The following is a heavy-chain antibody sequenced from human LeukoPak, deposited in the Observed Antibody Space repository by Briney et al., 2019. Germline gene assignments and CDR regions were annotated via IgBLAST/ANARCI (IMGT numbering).Heavy chain of an antibody. J-gene: IGHJ4*02. CDR3: ARQGYDFWSGYQGGFDY. Sequence: GASVKVSCKASGYTFTSYYMHWVRHAPGQGLEWMGIINPSGGSTSYAQKFQGRVTMTRDMSTSTVYMELSSLRSEDTAVYYCARQGYDFWSGYQGGFDYWGQGTLVTVSS. CDR1: GYTFTSYY. D-gene: IGHD3-3*01. CDR2: INPSGGST. V-gene: IGHV1-46*01.